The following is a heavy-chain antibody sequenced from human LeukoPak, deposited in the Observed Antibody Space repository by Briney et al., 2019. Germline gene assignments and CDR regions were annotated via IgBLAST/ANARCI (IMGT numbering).Heavy chain of an antibody. Sequence: GGSLRLSCAASGFTFNIYWMSWVRQAPGKGLEWVANIKQDGSEKYYVDSVKGRFTISRDNAKDSLYLQMNSLRAEDTAVYYCARVNYYDSGSRWGDYFDYWGQGTLVTVSS. CDR2: IKQDGSEK. J-gene: IGHJ4*02. CDR3: ARVNYYDSGSRWGDYFDY. V-gene: IGHV3-7*01. D-gene: IGHD3-10*01. CDR1: GFTFNIYW.